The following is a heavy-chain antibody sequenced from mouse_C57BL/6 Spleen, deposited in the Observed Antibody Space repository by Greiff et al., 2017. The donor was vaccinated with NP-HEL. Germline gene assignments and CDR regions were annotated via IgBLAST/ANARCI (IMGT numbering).Heavy chain of an antibody. CDR2: IYPRDGST. CDR3: ATIYYDHEGGFDD. D-gene: IGHD2-4*01. V-gene: IGHV1-78*01. J-gene: IGHJ2*01. Sequence: VQLQESDAELVKPGASVKISCKVSGYTFTDHTIHWLKQRPEQGLEWIGYIYPRDGSTKYNEKFKGKATLTADKSSSTAYMPLNSLTSEDSAVYCGATIYYDHEGGFDDWGQGTTLTGSS. CDR1: GYTFTDHT.